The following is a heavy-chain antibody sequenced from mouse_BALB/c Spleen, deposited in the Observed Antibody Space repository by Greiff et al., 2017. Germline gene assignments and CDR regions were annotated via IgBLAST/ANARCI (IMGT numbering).Heavy chain of an antibody. CDR2: INPSNGRT. CDR1: GYTFTSYW. CDR3: ASYGSAWFAY. Sequence: QVQLQQPGAELVKPGASVKLSCKASGYTFTSYWMHWVKQRPGQGLEWIGEINPSNGRTNYNEKFKSKATLTVDKSSSTAYMQLSSLTSEDSAVYYCASYGSAWFAYWGQGTLVTVSA. D-gene: IGHD1-1*02. J-gene: IGHJ3*01. V-gene: IGHV1S81*02.